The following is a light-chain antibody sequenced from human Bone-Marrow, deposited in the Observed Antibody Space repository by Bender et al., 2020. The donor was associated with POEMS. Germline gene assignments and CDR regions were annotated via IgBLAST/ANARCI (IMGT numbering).Light chain of an antibody. CDR2: KDN. CDR1: NIGSKS. J-gene: IGLJ3*02. CDR3: QSADNSGTYWV. Sequence: SYVLTQPPSVSVAPGQTARITCGGTNIGSKSVHWYQQKPGQAPLIVIYKDNQRPSGIPERFSGSTSGTIATLTITGVQAEDEADYYCQSADNSGTYWVFGGGTKLTVL. V-gene: IGLV3-25*03.